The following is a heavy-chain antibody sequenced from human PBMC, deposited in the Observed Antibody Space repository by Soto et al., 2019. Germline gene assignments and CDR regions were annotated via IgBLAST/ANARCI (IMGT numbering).Heavy chain of an antibody. D-gene: IGHD6-19*01. V-gene: IGHV4-39*01. CDR2: IYYSGST. CDR1: GGSISSSSYY. Sequence: PSETLSLTCTVSGGSISSSSYYWGWIRQPPGKGLEWIGSIYYSGSTYYNPSLKSRVTISVDTSKNQFSLKLSSVTAADTAVYYCARHKNVAVGGKRLPSWFGPWGQGTLVNVSS. J-gene: IGHJ5*02. CDR3: ARHKNVAVGGKRLPSWFGP.